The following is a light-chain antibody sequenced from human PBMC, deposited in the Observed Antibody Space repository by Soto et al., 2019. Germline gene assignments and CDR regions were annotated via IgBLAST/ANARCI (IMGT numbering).Light chain of an antibody. CDR3: AAWDDSLNGVV. V-gene: IGLV1-44*01. J-gene: IGLJ2*01. CDR2: SNN. Sequence: QSVLTQPPSASGTPGQRVTISCSGSSSNIGSNTVNWYQQVPGTAPKLLIYSNNQWPSGVPDRFSGSKSGTSASLAISGLQSEDEADYYCAAWDDSLNGVVFGGGTKLTVL. CDR1: SSNIGSNT.